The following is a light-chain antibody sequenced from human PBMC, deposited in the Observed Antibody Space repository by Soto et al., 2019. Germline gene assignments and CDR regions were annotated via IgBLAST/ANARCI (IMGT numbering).Light chain of an antibody. CDR3: QRYDGSPGT. CDR1: QSISNW. Sequence: DIQMTQSPSTLSASVGDRVTITCRASQSISNWLAWYQHKPGKAPKLLIYDASILESGVASRFSGSGSGTEFTLSISSLRPDDFATYNCQRYDGSPGTFGQGTKVEIK. V-gene: IGKV1-5*01. CDR2: DAS. J-gene: IGKJ1*01.